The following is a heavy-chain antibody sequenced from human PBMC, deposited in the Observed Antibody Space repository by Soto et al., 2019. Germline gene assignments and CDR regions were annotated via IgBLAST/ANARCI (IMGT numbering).Heavy chain of an antibody. CDR2: ISYDGSNK. Sequence: PGGSLRLSCAASGFTFSSYAMHWVRQAPGKGLEWVAVISYDGSNKYYADSVKGRFTISRDNSKNTLYLQMNSLRAEDTAVYYCARDGHYYDSSGRSPSGPFDYWGQGTLVTVSS. D-gene: IGHD3-22*01. V-gene: IGHV3-30-3*01. CDR3: ARDGHYYDSSGRSPSGPFDY. CDR1: GFTFSSYA. J-gene: IGHJ4*02.